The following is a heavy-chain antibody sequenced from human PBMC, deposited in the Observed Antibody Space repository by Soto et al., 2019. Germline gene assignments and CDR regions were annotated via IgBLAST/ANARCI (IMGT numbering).Heavy chain of an antibody. Sequence: SETLSLTCAVYGGSFSGYYWGWIRQPPGKGLEWIGEINHSGSTNYNPSLKSRVTISVDTSKNQFSLKLSSVTAADTAVYYCARGGETRYYYGSRHGTYWFDPWGQGTLVTVSS. J-gene: IGHJ5*02. CDR2: INHSGST. D-gene: IGHD3-10*01. CDR1: GGSFSGYY. V-gene: IGHV4-34*01. CDR3: ARGGETRYYYGSRHGTYWFDP.